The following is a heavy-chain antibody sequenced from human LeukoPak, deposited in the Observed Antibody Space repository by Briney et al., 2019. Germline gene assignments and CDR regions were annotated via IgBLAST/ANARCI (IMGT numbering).Heavy chain of an antibody. Sequence: SETLSLTCAVSGGSISSSNWWSWVRQPPGKGLEWIGEIYHSGSTNYNPSLKSRVTISVDKSKNQFSLKLSSVTAADTAVYYCARRSAGVYYYDSSGSGHAFDIWGQGTMVTVSS. J-gene: IGHJ3*02. CDR1: GGSISSSNW. CDR3: ARRSAGVYYYDSSGSGHAFDI. V-gene: IGHV4-4*02. D-gene: IGHD3-22*01. CDR2: IYHSGST.